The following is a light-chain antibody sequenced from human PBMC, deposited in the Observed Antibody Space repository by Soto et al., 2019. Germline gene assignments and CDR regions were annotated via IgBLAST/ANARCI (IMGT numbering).Light chain of an antibody. Sequence: EMVMTQTPRSLSLTPGQPSSISCKSSKCLRHREGKTYLYGYLQKPGQPPHLLIYELYNRFSGVPDRFSGSGSGTDFPLTFSRGGAEDGGVYYFMQPIQLGWTLGQGNRVEIQ. CDR3: MQPIQLGWT. CDR2: ELY. V-gene: IGKV2D-29*01. CDR1: KCLRHREGKTY. J-gene: IGKJ1*01.